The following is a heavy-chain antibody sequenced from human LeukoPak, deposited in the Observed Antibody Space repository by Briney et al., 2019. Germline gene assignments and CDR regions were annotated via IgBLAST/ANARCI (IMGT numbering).Heavy chain of an antibody. CDR3: AKEHNCSSTSCYITISD. Sequence: GSLRLSCAASGFTFSNYGMSWVRQAPGQGLEWVSAISGSGGSTYYADSVKGRFTISRDNSKNTLYLQMNSLRAEDTAVYYCAKEHNCSSTSCYITISDWGQGTLVTVSS. D-gene: IGHD2-2*02. V-gene: IGHV3-23*01. J-gene: IGHJ4*02. CDR2: ISGSGGST. CDR1: GFTFSNYG.